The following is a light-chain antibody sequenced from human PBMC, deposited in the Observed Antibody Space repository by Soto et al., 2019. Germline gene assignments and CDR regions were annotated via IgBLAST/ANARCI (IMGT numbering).Light chain of an antibody. CDR1: SSDVGGYNY. J-gene: IGLJ1*01. V-gene: IGLV2-11*01. Sequence: QSVLTQPASVSGSPGQSITISCTGTSSDVGGYNYVSWYQQHPGKAPKLMIFDVSERPSGVPDRFSGSKTGNTASLTISGLQAEDEADYYCCSYAGSPYVFGTASKVT. CDR2: DVS. CDR3: CSYAGSPYV.